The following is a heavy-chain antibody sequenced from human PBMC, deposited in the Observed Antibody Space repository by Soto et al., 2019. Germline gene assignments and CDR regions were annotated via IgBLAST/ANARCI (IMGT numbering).Heavy chain of an antibody. D-gene: IGHD4-17*01. V-gene: IGHV4-39*01. CDR2: IYYSGST. Sequence: ETLSLTCTVSGGSISSSSYYWGWIRQPPGKGLEWIGSIYYSGSTYYNPSLKSRVTISVDTSKNQFSLKLSSVTAADTAVYYCARQARTTVVTPAAFDYWGQGTLVTVSS. CDR1: GGSISSSSYY. J-gene: IGHJ4*02. CDR3: ARQARTTVVTPAAFDY.